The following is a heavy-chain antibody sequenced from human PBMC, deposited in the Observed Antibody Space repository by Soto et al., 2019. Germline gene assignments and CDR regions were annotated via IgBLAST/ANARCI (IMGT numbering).Heavy chain of an antibody. V-gene: IGHV3-30*04. D-gene: IGHD4-17*01. Sequence: QVQLVESGGDVVQPGRSLRLSCAASGFTFSGYGMHWVRQAPGKGLEWVALISNDARNEYYADSVKGRFTISRDNSRNTMFLQMNSLRPEDTAVYYCARKRDYGDYDYWGQGTLVTVSS. J-gene: IGHJ4*02. CDR2: ISNDARNE. CDR3: ARKRDYGDYDY. CDR1: GFTFSGYG.